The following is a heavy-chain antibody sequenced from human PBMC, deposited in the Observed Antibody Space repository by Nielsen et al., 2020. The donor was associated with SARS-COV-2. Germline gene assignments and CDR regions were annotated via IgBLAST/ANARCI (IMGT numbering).Heavy chain of an antibody. CDR2: IYYSGST. Sequence: SETLSLTCTVSGGSISSSSYYWGWIRQPPGKGLEWIGRIYYSGSTYYNPSLKSRVTISVDTSKNQFSLKLSSVTAADTAVYYCARHGLRITMVRGGGDFDYWGQGTLVTVSS. J-gene: IGHJ4*02. V-gene: IGHV4-39*01. D-gene: IGHD3-10*01. CDR1: GGSISSSSYY. CDR3: ARHGLRITMVRGGGDFDY.